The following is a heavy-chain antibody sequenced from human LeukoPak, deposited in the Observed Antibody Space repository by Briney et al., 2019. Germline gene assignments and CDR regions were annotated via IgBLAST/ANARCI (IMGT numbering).Heavy chain of an antibody. Sequence: GASVKVSCKASGGTFSSYAISWVRQAPGQGLEWMGWINPNSGGTNYAQNFQGRVTMTRDTSISTAYMELSRLRSDDTAVYYCVRDDVSPWGQGTLVTVSS. CDR3: VRDDVSP. CDR1: GGTFSSYA. V-gene: IGHV1-2*02. J-gene: IGHJ5*02. CDR2: INPNSGGT.